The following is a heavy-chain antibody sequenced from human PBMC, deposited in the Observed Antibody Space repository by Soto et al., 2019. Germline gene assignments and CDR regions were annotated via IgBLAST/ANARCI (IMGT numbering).Heavy chain of an antibody. V-gene: IGHV1-2*06. Sequence: ASVKVSCKASGYTFSGYYIHWLRQAPGQGLEWMGRINPNSGGTNYAQKFQGRVTVTRDTPTSTAYMELSRLTSDDTAVYYCARSLTEGYCTITGCYTRPLYGMDVWGQGTTVT. CDR3: ARSLTEGYCTITGCYTRPLYGMDV. CDR2: INPNSGGT. D-gene: IGHD2-2*02. CDR1: GYTFSGYY. J-gene: IGHJ6*02.